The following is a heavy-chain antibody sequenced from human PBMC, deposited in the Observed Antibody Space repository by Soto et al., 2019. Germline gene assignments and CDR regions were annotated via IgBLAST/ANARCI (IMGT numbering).Heavy chain of an antibody. CDR3: ARLGGYYQALDS. CDR2: IYYAGTT. CDR1: DGSISPYY. Sequence: SETLSLTCTVSDGSISPYYWSWIRQPPGKGLEWIGYIYYAGTTTYNPSLKSRVSISVDTSKNEVSLKLTSVTAADTAVYYCARLGGYYQALDSWGQGTVVTIS. J-gene: IGHJ4*02. D-gene: IGHD3-22*01. V-gene: IGHV4-59*08.